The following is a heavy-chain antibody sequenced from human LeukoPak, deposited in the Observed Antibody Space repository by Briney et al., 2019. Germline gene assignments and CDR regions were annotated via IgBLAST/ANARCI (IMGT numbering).Heavy chain of an antibody. D-gene: IGHD3-10*01. CDR3: ASTQRTEYYFDY. CDR1: GGSFSGYY. V-gene: IGHV4-34*01. CDR2: INHSGST. Sequence: SETLSLTCAVYGGSFSGYYWSWIRQPPGKGLEWIGEINHSGSTNYNPSLKSRVTISVDTSKNQFSLKLSSVTAADTAVYYCASTQRTEYYFDYWGQGTLVTVSS. J-gene: IGHJ4*02.